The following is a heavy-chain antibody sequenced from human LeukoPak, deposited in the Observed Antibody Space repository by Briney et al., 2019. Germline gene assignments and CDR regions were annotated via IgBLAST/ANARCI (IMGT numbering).Heavy chain of an antibody. CDR3: ARDSSSYIHWFDP. D-gene: IGHD3-22*01. Sequence: GESLKISCKGSGYSFTSYWIGWVRQMPGKGLEWMGIIYPGDSDTRYSPSFQGQVTISAGKSISTAYLQWSSLKASDTAMYYCARDSSSYIHWFDPWGQGTLVTVSS. CDR1: GYSFTSYW. CDR2: IYPGDSDT. V-gene: IGHV5-51*01. J-gene: IGHJ5*02.